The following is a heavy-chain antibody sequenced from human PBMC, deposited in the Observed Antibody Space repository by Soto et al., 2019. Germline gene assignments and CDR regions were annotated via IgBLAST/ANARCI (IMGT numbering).Heavy chain of an antibody. CDR2: ISYDGSNK. CDR1: GFTFSSYA. V-gene: IGHV3-30-3*01. CDR3: ARDGHCISTSCYTFDY. Sequence: PGGSLRLSCAASGFTFSSYAMHWVRQAPGKGLEWVAVISYDGSNKYYADSVKGRFTISRDNSKNTLYLQMNSLRAEDTAVYYCARDGHCISTSCYTFDYWGQGTLVTVSS. D-gene: IGHD2-2*01. J-gene: IGHJ4*02.